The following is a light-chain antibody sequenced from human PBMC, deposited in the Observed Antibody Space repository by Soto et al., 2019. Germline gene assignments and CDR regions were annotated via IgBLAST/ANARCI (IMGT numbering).Light chain of an antibody. V-gene: IGLV2-14*01. J-gene: IGLJ3*02. Sequence: QSALTQPASVSGSPGQSVTISCSGSSSDVGAYNYVYWYQRHPGKAPKLMIYDVTNRPSGVSNRFSGSKSGNTASLTISGLQAEDEADYFCSSYSSSSTVVFGGGTKLTVL. CDR2: DVT. CDR1: SSDVGAYNY. CDR3: SSYSSSSTVV.